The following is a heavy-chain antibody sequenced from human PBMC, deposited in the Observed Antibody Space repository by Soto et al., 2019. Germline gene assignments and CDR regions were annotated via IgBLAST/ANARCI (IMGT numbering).Heavy chain of an antibody. CDR3: AKGSVYSDYAYFDQ. D-gene: IGHD4-17*01. CDR2: ITGSGGRT. J-gene: IGHJ4*02. V-gene: IGHV3-23*01. Sequence: EVQLLESGGGLVQPGGSLRLSCAASGFTFTSFAMSWVRQAPGKGLEWISSITGSGGRTNYADSGKGRFTISRDNFKNTLELQINSLRAEDTATYYCAKGSVYSDYAYFDQWGQGTLVIVSS. CDR1: GFTFTSFA.